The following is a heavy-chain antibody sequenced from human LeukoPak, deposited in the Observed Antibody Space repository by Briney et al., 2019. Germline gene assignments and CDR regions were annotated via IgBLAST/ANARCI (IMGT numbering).Heavy chain of an antibody. CDR3: ARPLYGDFAKYFQR. CDR2: IGGSGGST. J-gene: IGHJ1*01. V-gene: IGHV3-23*01. CDR1: GFTFSSYV. Sequence: GESLRLSCAASGFTFSSYVMSWVRQAPGKGLEWVSGIGGSGGSTYYADSVKGRFTISRDNAKNTLYLQMSSLRAEDTALYYCARPLYGDFAKYFQRWGQGTLVTVSS. D-gene: IGHD4-17*01.